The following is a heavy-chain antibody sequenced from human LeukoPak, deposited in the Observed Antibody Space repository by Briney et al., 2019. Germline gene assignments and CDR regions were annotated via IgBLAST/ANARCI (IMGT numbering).Heavy chain of an antibody. CDR2: VASSGTS. CDR3: ARVVRGVVTSNWFDP. V-gene: IGHV4-59*01. D-gene: IGHD2-21*02. J-gene: IGHJ5*02. Sequence: SETLSLTCTVSGDSLNTYYWTWIRQTPGKELEWIGFVASSGTSNYNPSLKSRVSISIDTSKNQFSLARTSVTPADTAVYYCARVVRGVVTSNWFDPWGQGTLVSVSS. CDR1: GDSLNTYY.